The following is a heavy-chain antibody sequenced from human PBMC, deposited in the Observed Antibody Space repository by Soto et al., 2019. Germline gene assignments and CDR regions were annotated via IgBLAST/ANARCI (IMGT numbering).Heavy chain of an antibody. CDR1: GGSISSSSYY. D-gene: IGHD5-18*01. CDR2: IDYTGNT. V-gene: IGHV4-39*01. Sequence: TLSLTCTVSGGSISSSSYYWGCIRQPPGKGLEWIASIDYTGNTFYNPSLTSRVTISVDTSKNQFSLKVTSVTAADTAVYYCARINKGYGTDSWGQGTLVTVSS. CDR3: ARINKGYGTDS. J-gene: IGHJ4*02.